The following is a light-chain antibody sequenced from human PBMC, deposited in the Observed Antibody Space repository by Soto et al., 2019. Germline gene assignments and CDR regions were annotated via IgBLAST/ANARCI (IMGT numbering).Light chain of an antibody. CDR1: SSDIGAYNF. CDR3: TSWTTSTTMI. CDR2: DIN. Sequence: QSALTQPASVSGSPGQSITISCTGTSSDIGAYNFVSWYQQHPGTAPKLMLYDINIRPSGVSNRFSGSKSGNTASLTISGLQAEEEADYYCTSWTTSTTMIFGGGTKLTVL. V-gene: IGLV2-14*03. J-gene: IGLJ2*01.